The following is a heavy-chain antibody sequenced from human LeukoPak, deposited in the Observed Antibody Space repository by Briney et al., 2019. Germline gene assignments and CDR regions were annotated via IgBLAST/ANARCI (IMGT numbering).Heavy chain of an antibody. D-gene: IGHD6-6*01. CDR3: ARGRRVGNRPFDY. Sequence: PSETLSLTCTVSGGSISSYYWSWIRQPPGKGLEWIGYIYYSGSTNYNPSLKSRVTISVDTFKNQFSLKLSSVTAADTAVYYCARGRRVGNRPFDYWGQGTLVTVSS. CDR2: IYYSGST. CDR1: GGSISSYY. V-gene: IGHV4-59*01. J-gene: IGHJ4*02.